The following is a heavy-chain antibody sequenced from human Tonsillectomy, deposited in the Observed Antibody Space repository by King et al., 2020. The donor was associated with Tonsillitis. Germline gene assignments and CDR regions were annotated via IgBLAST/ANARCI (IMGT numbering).Heavy chain of an antibody. D-gene: IGHD2-21*02. Sequence: VQLQESGPGLVKPSQTLSLTCTVSGGSISSGHYYWSWIRQPPGKALEWIGYIYYSGITTYNPSLRSRTIISVDTSKNQFSLRLTSVTAADTAVYYCARPPKAAYCGRDCRGWFDPWGQGTLVTVSA. J-gene: IGHJ5*02. CDR1: GGSISSGHYY. CDR2: IYYSGIT. CDR3: ARPPKAAYCGRDCRGWFDP. V-gene: IGHV4-30-4*01.